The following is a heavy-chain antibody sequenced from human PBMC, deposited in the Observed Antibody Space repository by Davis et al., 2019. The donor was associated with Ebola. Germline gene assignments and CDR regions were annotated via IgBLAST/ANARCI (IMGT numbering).Heavy chain of an antibody. V-gene: IGHV4-4*07. CDR3: GRSTSLDY. CDR2: IYSSGIT. D-gene: IGHD2-2*01. Sequence: SETLSLTCTVSGGSISTYYWSWIRQPAGKGLEWIGRIYSSGITNYNPSLKSRVTMSVDTSKNQFSLKLRSVTAADTAVYFCGRSTSLDYWGQGTLVTVSS. CDR1: GGSISTYY. J-gene: IGHJ4*02.